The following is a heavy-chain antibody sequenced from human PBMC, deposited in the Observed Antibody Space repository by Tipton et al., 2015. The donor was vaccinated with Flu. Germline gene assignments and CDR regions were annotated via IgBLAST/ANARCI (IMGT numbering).Heavy chain of an antibody. J-gene: IGHJ4*02. CDR2: INPRGGST. CDR3: ARGRESYYYDSSGYHAFDY. V-gene: IGHV1-46*01. D-gene: IGHD3-22*01. CDR1: GYTFSTYY. Sequence: QSGAEVKKPGASVKVSCMTSGYTFSTYYMYWVRQAPGQGLEWMGMINPRGGSTFYSPKFQGRVTMTRDTSTSTVYMELSSLRSEDTALYYCARGRESYYYDSSGYHAFDYWGQGTLVTVSS.